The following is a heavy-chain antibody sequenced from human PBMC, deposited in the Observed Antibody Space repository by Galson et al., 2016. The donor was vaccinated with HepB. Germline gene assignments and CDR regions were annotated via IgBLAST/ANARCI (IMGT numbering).Heavy chain of an antibody. CDR2: ISGSGGAT. CDR3: AKDGPLYYDLLTGYYNPFYFDY. D-gene: IGHD3-9*01. J-gene: IGHJ4*02. Sequence: MTWVRQAPGKGLQWVSTISGSGGATYYADSVKGRFTISRDNSKNTLYLQINSLRAEDTAVYYCAKDGPLYYDLLTGYYNPFYFDYWGQGTLVTVSS. V-gene: IGHV3-23*01.